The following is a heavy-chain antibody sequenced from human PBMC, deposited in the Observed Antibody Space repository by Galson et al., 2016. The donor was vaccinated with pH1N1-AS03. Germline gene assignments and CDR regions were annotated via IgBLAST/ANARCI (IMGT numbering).Heavy chain of an antibody. CDR2: IRSSGTTI. V-gene: IGHV3-11*01. CDR3: ARSYGGTSLDI. J-gene: IGHJ3*02. CDR1: GFNLSDYY. D-gene: IGHD4-23*01. Sequence: SLRRSCAASGFNLSDYYMTWIRQAPGKGLEWVSYIRSSGTTIFYADSVEGRFTISRDNAKNSLFLQMNSLRAEDTAVYYCARSYGGTSLDIWGQGTMVTVSS.